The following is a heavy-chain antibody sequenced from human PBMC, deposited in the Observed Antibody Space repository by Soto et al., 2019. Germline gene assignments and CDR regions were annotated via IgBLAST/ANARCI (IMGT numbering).Heavy chain of an antibody. Sequence: SETLSLTCTVSGGSISSGDYYWSWVRQPPGKGLEWIGYISYSGSPYYHPSLKSRFTISIDTSKKQFSLNLRTVTASDTAVYYCARDGWQMVRGVSISGGMDVWGQGTTVTVSS. V-gene: IGHV4-30-4*01. J-gene: IGHJ6*02. D-gene: IGHD3-10*01. CDR2: ISYSGSP. CDR3: ARDGWQMVRGVSISGGMDV. CDR1: GGSISSGDYY.